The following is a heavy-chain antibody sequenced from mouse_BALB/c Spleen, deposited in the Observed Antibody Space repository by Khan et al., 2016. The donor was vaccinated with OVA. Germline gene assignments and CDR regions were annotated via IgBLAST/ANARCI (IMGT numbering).Heavy chain of an antibody. D-gene: IGHD1-1*01. CDR1: GYSFVNYW. J-gene: IGHJ2*01. CDR2: INPSTGYA. Sequence: QVQLQQSGAELAKPGASVKMSCKASGYSFVNYWIHWIKQRPGQGLEWIGYINPSTGYAEYNQKFKEKATLTADKSSSTAYMQLSSLTSEDSAVYHCPRLGNPYGSTFVYWGQGTTLTVSS. CDR3: PRLGNPYGSTFVY. V-gene: IGHV1-7*01.